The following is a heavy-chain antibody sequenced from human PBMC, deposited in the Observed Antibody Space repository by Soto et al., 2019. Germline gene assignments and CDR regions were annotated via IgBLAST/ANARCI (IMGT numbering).Heavy chain of an antibody. CDR2: IYSSGSA. Sequence: PSETLSLTCAASGDSMSIYYWNWIRQPPGKGLEWIGYIYSSGSANYNPSLKSRVTISKDTSKKQYSLNLNSVTAADTAVYYCARDTNPEYYYGSVLKRDYYGMDVWGQGTTVTVSS. V-gene: IGHV4-59*12. J-gene: IGHJ6*02. D-gene: IGHD3-10*01. CDR1: GDSMSIYY. CDR3: ARDTNPEYYYGSVLKRDYYGMDV.